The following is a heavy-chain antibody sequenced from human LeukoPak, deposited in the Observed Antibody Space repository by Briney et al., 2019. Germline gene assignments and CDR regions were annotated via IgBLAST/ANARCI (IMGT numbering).Heavy chain of an antibody. CDR1: GFAFSSSD. Sequence: PGGSLRLSCAASGFAFSSSDMHWVRQAPGKGLEWVAFIRYDGNNKYYADSVKGRLTITRDNSKNTLYLQMNSLRAEDTAVYYCAKSNSGYDLLTPENYYMDVWGKGTTVTVSS. J-gene: IGHJ6*03. V-gene: IGHV3-30*02. CDR3: AKSNSGYDLLTPENYYMDV. CDR2: IRYDGNNK. D-gene: IGHD5-12*01.